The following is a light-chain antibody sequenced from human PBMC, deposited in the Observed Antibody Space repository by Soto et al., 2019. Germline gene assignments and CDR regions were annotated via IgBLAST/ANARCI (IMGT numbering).Light chain of an antibody. V-gene: IGLV2-23*01. CDR2: EGS. J-gene: IGLJ2*01. Sequence: QSVLTQPASVSGCPGQSITISCTGTSSDVGSYNLVSWYQQHPGKAPKLMIYEGSKRPSGVSHLFSGSKSGSAASLKISGLQAEDEADYYCCSYAGSVVFGGGTKLTVL. CDR3: CSYAGSVV. CDR1: SSDVGSYNL.